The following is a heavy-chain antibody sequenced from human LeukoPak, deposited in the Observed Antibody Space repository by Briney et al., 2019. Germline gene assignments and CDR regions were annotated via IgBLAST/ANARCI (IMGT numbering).Heavy chain of an antibody. CDR2: IKSDGST. V-gene: IGHV3-74*01. CDR3: AKDREYYERAGIGFMDV. D-gene: IGHD3-22*01. CDR1: GFTFSSYW. Sequence: GGSLRLSCAASGFTFSSYWMHWVRQAPGKGLVWVSRIKSDGSTNYADSVKGRFTISRDNAKNTLSLQMNSLRAEDTGVYYCAKDREYYERAGIGFMDVWGKGTTVTVSS. J-gene: IGHJ6*03.